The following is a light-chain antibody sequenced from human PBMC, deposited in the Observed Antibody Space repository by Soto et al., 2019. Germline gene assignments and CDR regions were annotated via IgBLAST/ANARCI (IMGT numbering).Light chain of an antibody. J-gene: IGKJ2*01. Sequence: EIVLTQSPGTLSLSPGERATLSCRASQSVSSSYLAWYQQKPGQAHRLLIYGASSSATGIPDRFSGSGSGTDFTLTISRLEPEDVAVYYCQQYGSSPYTFGQGTKLEIK. CDR3: QQYGSSPYT. V-gene: IGKV3-20*01. CDR1: QSVSSSY. CDR2: GAS.